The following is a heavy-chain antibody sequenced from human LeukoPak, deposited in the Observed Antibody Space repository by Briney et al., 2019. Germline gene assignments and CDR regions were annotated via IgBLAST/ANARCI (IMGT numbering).Heavy chain of an antibody. V-gene: IGHV3-21*04. J-gene: IGHJ2*01. D-gene: IGHD3-22*01. CDR3: AKADVEGPWYYYDSSGPGRGYFDL. Sequence: GGSLRLSCAASGFTFSSYAMSWVRQAPGKGLEWVSSISSSSSYIYYADSVKGRFTISRDNAKNSLYLQMNSLRAEDTAVYYCAKADVEGPWYYYDSSGPGRGYFDLWGRGTLVTVSS. CDR2: ISSSSSYI. CDR1: GFTFSSYA.